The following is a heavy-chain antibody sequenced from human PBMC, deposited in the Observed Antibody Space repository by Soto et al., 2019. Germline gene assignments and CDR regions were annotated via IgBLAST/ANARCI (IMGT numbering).Heavy chain of an antibody. CDR1: GFTFSDYC. CDR3: ARDWEDSSGWFVE. J-gene: IGHJ4*02. V-gene: IGHV3-11*01. CDR2: ISSSGSTI. D-gene: IGHD6-19*01. Sequence: GVSLRLSCAASGFTFSDYCMSWIRQAPGKGLEWGSYISSSGSTIYYAVSVKGRFTISRDNANNSMYLQMNSLRAEDTAVYYGARDWEDSSGWFVEWGQGSLVTVS.